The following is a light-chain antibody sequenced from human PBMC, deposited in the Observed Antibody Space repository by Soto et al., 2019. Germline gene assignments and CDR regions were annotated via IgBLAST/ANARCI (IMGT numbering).Light chain of an antibody. CDR1: QSISSY. CDR3: QQSYSTPLT. CDR2: AAS. V-gene: IGKV1-39*01. Sequence: DIQMTQSPSSLSASVVDRVTITCRASQSISSYLNWYQQKPGKAPKLLIYAASSLQSGVPSRFSGSGSGTDFTLTISSLQPEDFATYYCQQSYSTPLTCGGGTKGDIK. J-gene: IGKJ4*01.